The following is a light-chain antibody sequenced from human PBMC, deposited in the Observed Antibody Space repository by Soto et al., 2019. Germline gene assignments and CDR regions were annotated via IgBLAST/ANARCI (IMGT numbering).Light chain of an antibody. J-gene: IGLJ2*01. CDR1: SSKIGSNY. V-gene: IGLV1-47*01. CDR3: AAWDDSLSVHVV. Sequence: QSALTQPPSASGTPGQRVTISCSGSSSKIGSNYVYWYQQLPGTAPKLLIYRNNQRPSGVPDRFSGSKSGTSASLAISGLRSEDEADYYCAAWDDSLSVHVVFGGGTKVTVL. CDR2: RNN.